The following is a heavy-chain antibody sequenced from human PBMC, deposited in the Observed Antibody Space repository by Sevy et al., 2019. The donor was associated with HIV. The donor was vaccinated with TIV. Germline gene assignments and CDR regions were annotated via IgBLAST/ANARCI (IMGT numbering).Heavy chain of an antibody. CDR3: ATDVGPIMFDY. V-gene: IGHV3-23*01. Sequence: GGSLRLSCPVSGFTFISYAMSWVRQAPGRGLEWVSTISNSGSNTHYADSVKGRFTISRDNSKNTMYLEMNGLRAEDTAIYYCATDVGPIMFDYWGQGTLVTVSS. J-gene: IGHJ4*02. D-gene: IGHD1-26*01. CDR2: ISNSGSNT. CDR1: GFTFISYA.